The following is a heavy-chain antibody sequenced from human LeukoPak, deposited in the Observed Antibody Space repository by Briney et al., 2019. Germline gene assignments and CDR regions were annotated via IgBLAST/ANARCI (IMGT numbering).Heavy chain of an antibody. D-gene: IGHD3-10*02. CDR2: IRYDGSNK. CDR1: GFTFGSYG. Sequence: GGSLRLSCAASGFTFGSYGMHWVRQAPGKGLEWVTFIRYDGSNKFYADSVKGRFTISRDNSKNTLYLQMNNLRVEDTAVYYCAILSVPGDYFDYWGQGTLVTVSS. CDR3: AILSVPGDYFDY. J-gene: IGHJ4*02. V-gene: IGHV3-30*02.